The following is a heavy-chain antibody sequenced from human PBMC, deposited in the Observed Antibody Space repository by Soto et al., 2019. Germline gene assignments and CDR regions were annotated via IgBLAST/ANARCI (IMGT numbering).Heavy chain of an antibody. CDR1: GFTFSSYA. J-gene: IGHJ2*01. V-gene: IGHV3-23*01. D-gene: IGHD4-17*01. CDR3: AKDSPSTKYGDYYWYFDL. Sequence: EVQLLESGGGLVQPGGSLRLSCAASGFTFSSYAMSWVRQAPGKGLEWVSAISGSGGSTYYADSVKGRFTISRDNSKNKLYLQMNSLRAEDTAVYYCAKDSPSTKYGDYYWYFDLWGRGTLVTVSS. CDR2: ISGSGGST.